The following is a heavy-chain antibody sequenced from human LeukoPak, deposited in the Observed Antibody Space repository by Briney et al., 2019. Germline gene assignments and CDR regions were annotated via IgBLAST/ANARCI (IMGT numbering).Heavy chain of an antibody. CDR1: GVSISSSNSY. D-gene: IGHD3/OR15-3a*01. Sequence: SETLSLTCTVSGVSISSSNSYWGWMRQPPRKGLEWIGSIYYSGNTYYNASLKSQVSISIDTSKNQFSLKLTSVTAADTAVYYCARQTGSGLFILPGGQGTLVTVSS. J-gene: IGHJ4*02. CDR3: ARQTGSGLFILP. V-gene: IGHV4-39*01. CDR2: IYYSGNT.